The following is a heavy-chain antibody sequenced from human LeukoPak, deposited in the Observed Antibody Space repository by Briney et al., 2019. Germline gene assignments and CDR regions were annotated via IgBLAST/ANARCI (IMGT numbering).Heavy chain of an antibody. Sequence: ASVKVSCKASGYTFTSYYMHWVRQAPGQGLEWMGIINPSGGSTIYAHKFQGIVTMTRDMSTSTVYMELSSLRSEDTAVYYCARDRSIAASGRSWYFDLWGRGTLVTVSS. CDR2: INPSGGST. CDR1: GYTFTSYY. CDR3: ARDRSIAASGRSWYFDL. V-gene: IGHV1-46*01. J-gene: IGHJ2*01. D-gene: IGHD6-13*01.